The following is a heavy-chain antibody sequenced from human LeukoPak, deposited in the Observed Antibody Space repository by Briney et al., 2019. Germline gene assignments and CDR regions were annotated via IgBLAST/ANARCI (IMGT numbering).Heavy chain of an antibody. J-gene: IGHJ6*03. D-gene: IGHD3-10*01. CDR2: IYTSGST. V-gene: IGHV4-4*07. CDR1: GGSISSYY. CDR3: ARDRYGSGSYFAGKDYYYCMDV. Sequence: SETLSLTCTVSGGSISSYYWSWIRQPAGKGLEWIGRIYTSGSTNYNPSLKSRVTMSVDTSKNQFSLKLSSVTAADTAVYYCARDRYGSGSYFAGKDYYYCMDVWGKGTTVTISS.